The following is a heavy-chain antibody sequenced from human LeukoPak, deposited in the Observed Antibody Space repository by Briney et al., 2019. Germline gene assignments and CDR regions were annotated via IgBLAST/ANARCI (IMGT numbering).Heavy chain of an antibody. CDR2: ISGYNGNT. V-gene: IGHV1-18*01. CDR1: GYTFTTYG. Sequence: ASVKVSCKASGYTFTTYGISWVRQAPGQGLEWMGWISGYNGNTNYAQKFQGRVIMTTDTSTTTAYMELRSLRSGDTAVYYCARDRGVAPFDYWGQGTLVTVSS. J-gene: IGHJ4*02. D-gene: IGHD3-3*01. CDR3: ARDRGVAPFDY.